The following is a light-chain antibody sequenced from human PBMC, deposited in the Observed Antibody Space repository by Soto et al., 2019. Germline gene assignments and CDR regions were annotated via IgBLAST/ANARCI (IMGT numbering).Light chain of an antibody. CDR2: GAS. CDR3: QQYGRSPPEFT. Sequence: EIVLTQSPGILSLSPGERATLSCRASQSVSSNYLAWYQQKPGQAPRLLIYGASFRATGIPDRFSGSGSGTDFTLTISRLEPEDFAVYYCQQYGRSPPEFTFGPGTKVISN. J-gene: IGKJ3*01. CDR1: QSVSSNY. V-gene: IGKV3-20*01.